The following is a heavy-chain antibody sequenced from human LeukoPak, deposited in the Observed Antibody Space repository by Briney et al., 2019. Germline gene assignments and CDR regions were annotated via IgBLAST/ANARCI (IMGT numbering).Heavy chain of an antibody. D-gene: IGHD4-17*01. CDR1: GYGFPSYW. V-gene: IGHV5-10-1*01. CDR2: IHPSDSYI. CDR3: ARRPNDLYDYGDYLLTD. Sequence: GESLNISCPGSGYGFPSYWISWARQVPGKGLEWIGTIHPSDSYINYSPSFQGQVTISADKSISTAYLQWSSLKASDTAMYYCARRPNDLYDYGDYLLTDWGQGNLVTVSS. J-gene: IGHJ4*02.